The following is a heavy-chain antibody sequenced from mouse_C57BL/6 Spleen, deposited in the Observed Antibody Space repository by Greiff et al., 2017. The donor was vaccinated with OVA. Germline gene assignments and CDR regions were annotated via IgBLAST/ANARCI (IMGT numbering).Heavy chain of an antibody. CDR3: AREKDFHGSSSYYAMDY. D-gene: IGHD1-1*01. Sequence: QVQLQQPGAELVKPGASVKLSCKASGYTFTSYWMQWVKQRPGQGLEWIGEIDPSDSYTNYNQKFKGKATLTVDTSSSTAYMQLSSLTSEDSAVYYCAREKDFHGSSSYYAMDYWGQGTSVTVSS. CDR2: IDPSDSYT. CDR1: GYTFTSYW. J-gene: IGHJ4*01. V-gene: IGHV1-50*01.